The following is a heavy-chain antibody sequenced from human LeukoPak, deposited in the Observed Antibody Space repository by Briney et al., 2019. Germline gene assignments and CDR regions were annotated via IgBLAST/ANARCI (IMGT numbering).Heavy chain of an antibody. J-gene: IGHJ4*02. CDR1: GGSISSSSYY. CDR2: LYYSGST. CDR3: ARQARTIY. V-gene: IGHV4-39*01. D-gene: IGHD4/OR15-4a*01. Sequence: SETLSLTCTVSGGSISSSSYYWVWIRQPPGKGLEWIGSLYYSGSTYYNPSLKSRVTISVDTSKNQFSLKLSSVTAADTAVYYCARQARTIYWGQGTLVTVSS.